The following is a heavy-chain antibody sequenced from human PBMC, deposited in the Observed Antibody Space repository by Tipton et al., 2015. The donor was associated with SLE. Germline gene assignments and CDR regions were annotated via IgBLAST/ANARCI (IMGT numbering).Heavy chain of an antibody. V-gene: IGHV4-34*01. CDR1: GGSFSGYY. D-gene: IGHD6-19*01. J-gene: IGHJ4*02. CDR2: INHSGST. CDR3: AGRAVALNPFDY. Sequence: TLSLTCAVYGGSFSGYYWSWIRQPPGKGLEWIGEINHSGSTNYNPSLKSRVTISVDTSKNQFSLKLSSVTAADTAVYYCAGRAVALNPFDYWGQGTLVTVSS.